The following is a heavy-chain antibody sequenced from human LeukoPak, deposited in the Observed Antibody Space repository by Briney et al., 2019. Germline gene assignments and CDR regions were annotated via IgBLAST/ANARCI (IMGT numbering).Heavy chain of an antibody. J-gene: IGHJ4*02. D-gene: IGHD4-23*01. CDR2: ISSNGDST. CDR3: ASSYGSNKNPFDY. V-gene: IGHV3-64*01. Sequence: GGSLRLSCAASGFTFSSYGMHWVRQAPGKGLDYVSSISSNGDSTYYANSVRGRFTISRDNSKNTLYLQMGSLRAEDTAVYYCASSYGSNKNPFDYWGQGTLVTVSS. CDR1: GFTFSSYG.